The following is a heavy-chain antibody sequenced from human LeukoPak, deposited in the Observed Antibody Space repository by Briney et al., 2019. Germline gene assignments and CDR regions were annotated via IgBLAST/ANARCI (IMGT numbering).Heavy chain of an antibody. CDR2: IKQDGGEK. CDR1: GFTFSTYW. Sequence: PGGSLRLSCAASGFTFSTYWMSWVRQAPGKGLEWVANIKQDGGEKYYLDSVKGRFTISRDNAKNSVFLQTNSLRAEDTAVYYCARGKGLDYWGQGTLVTVSS. CDR3: ARGKGLDY. V-gene: IGHV3-7*04. J-gene: IGHJ4*02.